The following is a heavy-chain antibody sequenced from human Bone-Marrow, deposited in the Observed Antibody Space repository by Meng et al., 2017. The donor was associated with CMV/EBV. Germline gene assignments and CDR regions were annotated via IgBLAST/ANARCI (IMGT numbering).Heavy chain of an antibody. CDR1: GGSFSGYY. Sequence: GSLRLSCAVYGGSFSGYYWSWIRQPPGKGLEWIGEINHSGSTNYNPSLKSRVTISVDTSKNQFSLKLSSVTAADTAVYYCASLRTWIQRWGQGKLVPVSS. J-gene: IGHJ4*02. V-gene: IGHV4-34*01. CDR2: INHSGST. CDR3: ASLRTWIQR. D-gene: IGHD5-18*01.